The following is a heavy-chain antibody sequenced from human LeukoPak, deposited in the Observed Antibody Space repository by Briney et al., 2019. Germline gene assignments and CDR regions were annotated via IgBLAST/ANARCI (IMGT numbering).Heavy chain of an antibody. CDR2: IYTRGST. CDR1: GGSIINYY. J-gene: IGHJ4*02. CDR3: AREGGDGSYWPYDY. Sequence: NPSETLSLTCTVSGGSIINYYWSWIRQPAGKGLEWIGRIYTRGSTNYNPSLKSRVTMSVDTSTNQFSLELTSVTAADTAVYYCAREGGDGSYWPYDYWGQGTLVTVSS. V-gene: IGHV4-4*07. D-gene: IGHD1-26*01.